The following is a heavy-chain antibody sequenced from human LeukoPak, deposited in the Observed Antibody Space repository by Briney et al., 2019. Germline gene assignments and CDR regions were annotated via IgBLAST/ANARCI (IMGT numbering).Heavy chain of an antibody. J-gene: IGHJ4*02. D-gene: IGHD5/OR15-5a*01. Sequence: GGSLRLSCVASGFAFSGYPMHWVHQTPGKGLDWVAIISDDGGRKFYADSVEGRFTISRDNSKNTLFLQMNSLRAGDTALYYCVRGVYNNGNMNDYWGQGTLVTVSS. CDR3: VRGVYNNGNMNDY. CDR2: ISDDGGRK. CDR1: GFAFSGYP. V-gene: IGHV3-30*04.